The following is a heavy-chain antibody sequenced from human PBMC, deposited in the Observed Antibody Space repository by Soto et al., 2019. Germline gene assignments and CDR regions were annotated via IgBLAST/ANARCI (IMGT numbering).Heavy chain of an antibody. J-gene: IGHJ3*02. Sequence: EVQLLESGGGLVQPGGSLRLSCAGTGFTFSNYAMSWVRQAPGKGLEWVSAISGSGGSAFYADSVKGRFTISRDNSNNMLFLQMNSLRAEDTALYFCATARPQVTGDMWGEGTMVTVSS. CDR2: ISGSGGSA. V-gene: IGHV3-23*01. CDR1: GFTFSNYA. D-gene: IGHD6-6*01. CDR3: ATARPQVTGDM.